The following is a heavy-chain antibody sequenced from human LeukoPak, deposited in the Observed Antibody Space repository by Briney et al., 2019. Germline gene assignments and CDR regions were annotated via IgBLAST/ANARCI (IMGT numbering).Heavy chain of an antibody. Sequence: GGSLRLSCAASGFTFSGSAMHWVRQASGKGLEWVGRIRSKANSYATAYAASVKGRFTISRDDSKNTAYLQMNSLKTVDTAAYYCTRHLLWFGELEHYYYYMDVWGKGTTVTVSS. CDR1: GFTFSGSA. V-gene: IGHV3-73*01. D-gene: IGHD3-10*01. CDR2: IRSKANSYAT. J-gene: IGHJ6*03. CDR3: TRHLLWFGELEHYYYYMDV.